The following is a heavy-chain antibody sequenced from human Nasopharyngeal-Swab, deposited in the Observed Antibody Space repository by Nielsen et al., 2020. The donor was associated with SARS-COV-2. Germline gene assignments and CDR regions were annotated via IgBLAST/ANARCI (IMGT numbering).Heavy chain of an antibody. CDR3: TKVYSANSFWTPWGARFDP. D-gene: IGHD2-21*01. CDR2: VTGNGDTT. Sequence: GGSLRLSCAASGFTFSSYTMSWVRQAPGKGLEWVSAVTGNGDTTYYADSVKGRFTISRDNSKNMLYLQMNSLRADDTAVYYCTKVYSANSFWTPWGARFDPWGQGTLVTVSS. CDR1: GFTFSSYT. J-gene: IGHJ5*02. V-gene: IGHV3-23*01.